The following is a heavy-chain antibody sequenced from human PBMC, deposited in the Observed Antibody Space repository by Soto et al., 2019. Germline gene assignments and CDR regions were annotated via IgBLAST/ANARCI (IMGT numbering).Heavy chain of an antibody. CDR1: GGSISSGGYS. CDR2: IYHSGST. J-gene: IGHJ4*02. D-gene: IGHD4-4*01. CDR3: ARGMTTVTTLDY. V-gene: IGHV4-30-2*01. Sequence: QLQLQESGSGLVKPSQTLSLTCAVSGGSISSGGYSWSWIRQPPGKGLEWIGYIYHSGSTYYNPSLKGRVXXXVYXSKNQFSLKLSSVTAADTAVYYCARGMTTVTTLDYWGQGTLVTVSS.